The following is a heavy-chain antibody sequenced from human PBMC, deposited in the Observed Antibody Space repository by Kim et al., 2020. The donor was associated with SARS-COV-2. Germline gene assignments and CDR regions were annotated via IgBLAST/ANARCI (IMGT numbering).Heavy chain of an antibody. D-gene: IGHD3-10*01. J-gene: IGHJ6*02. Sequence: SETLSLTCAVYGGSFSGYYWSWIRQPPGKGLEWIGEINHSGSTNYNPSLKSRVTISVDTSKNQFSLKLSSVTAADTAVYYCARSRLWFGELSYGMDVWGQGTTVTVSS. CDR2: INHSGST. V-gene: IGHV4-34*01. CDR1: GGSFSGYY. CDR3: ARSRLWFGELSYGMDV.